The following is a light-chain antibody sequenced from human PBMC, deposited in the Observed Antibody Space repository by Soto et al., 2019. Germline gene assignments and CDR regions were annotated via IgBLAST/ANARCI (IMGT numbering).Light chain of an antibody. CDR1: QSLLHSNGYNY. CDR2: LGS. CDR3: MQALQTRT. Sequence: DIVMTQSPLFLPVTPGEPASISCRSSQSLLHSNGYNYLDWYLQKPGQSPQLLIYLGSNRASGVPDRFSGSGSGTDFTLKISRVEAEDVGVYYCMQALQTRTFGQGTKVDI. V-gene: IGKV2-28*01. J-gene: IGKJ1*01.